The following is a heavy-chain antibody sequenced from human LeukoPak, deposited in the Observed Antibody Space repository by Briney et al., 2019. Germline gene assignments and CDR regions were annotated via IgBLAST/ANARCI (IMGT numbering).Heavy chain of an antibody. D-gene: IGHD4-23*01. CDR1: GFTFRNYA. J-gene: IGHJ4*02. Sequence: PGGSLRLSCAASGFTFRNYAMHWVRQAPGKGLEGLSLVSDTGNNKFYADSVQGRFTISRDNSNNAVYLQMDSLRPEDTAVYFCARDRGGGNSDFDSWGQGTLVTVSS. CDR2: VSDTGNNK. V-gene: IGHV3-30*04. CDR3: ARDRGGGNSDFDS.